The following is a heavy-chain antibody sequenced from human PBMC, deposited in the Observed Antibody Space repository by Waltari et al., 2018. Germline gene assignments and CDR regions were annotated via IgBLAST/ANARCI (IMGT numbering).Heavy chain of an antibody. CDR3: ARHGYDFWTAPPGDP. D-gene: IGHD3-3*01. J-gene: IGHJ5*02. V-gene: IGHV4-39*01. CDR2: VYYRAKT. CDR1: GVPINTTAYY. Sequence: QLPLQEPGPGLVKPTETLSLPCKVTGVPINTTAYYWGCVRQPPAKGLEWIGCVYYRAKTYYNPSLRSRLTMSVDTSKNQFSLKLTSVTAADTAVYYCARHGYDFWTAPPGDPWGQGTLVTVSS.